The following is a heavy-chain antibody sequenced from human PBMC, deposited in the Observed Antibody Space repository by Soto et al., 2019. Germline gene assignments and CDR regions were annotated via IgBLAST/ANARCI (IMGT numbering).Heavy chain of an antibody. V-gene: IGHV3-33*01. CDR3: ARDYCSGGSCYSDY. Sequence: QVQLVESGGGVVQPGRSLRLSCAASGFTFSSYGMHWVRQAPGKGLEWVAVIWYDGSNKYYADSVKGRFTISRDNSKNTLYLQMNSLRAEDTVVYYCARDYCSGGSCYSDYWGQGTLVTVSS. CDR2: IWYDGSNK. J-gene: IGHJ4*02. CDR1: GFTFSSYG. D-gene: IGHD2-15*01.